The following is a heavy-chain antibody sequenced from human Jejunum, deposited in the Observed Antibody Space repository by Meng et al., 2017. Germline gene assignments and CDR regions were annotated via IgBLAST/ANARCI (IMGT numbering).Heavy chain of an antibody. Sequence: GQLVESGGGWVQLGGSLGLSCAASGFTFSISSISWVRQAPGKGLEWVSTFAANNSTYYAESVKGRFTISRDNSKNTLSLQMNSLRAEDTAVYYCAKLTSFWGQGTLVTVSS. V-gene: IGHV3-23*04. J-gene: IGHJ4*02. D-gene: IGHD3-16*01. CDR1: GFTFSISS. CDR3: AKLTSF. CDR2: FAANNST.